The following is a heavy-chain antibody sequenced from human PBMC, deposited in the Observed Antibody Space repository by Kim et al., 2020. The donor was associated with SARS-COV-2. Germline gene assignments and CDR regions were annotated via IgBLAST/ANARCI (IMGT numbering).Heavy chain of an antibody. J-gene: IGHJ4*02. D-gene: IGHD6-19*01. CDR3: AKDGNSGWYAGGYFDY. V-gene: IGHV3-30*18. CDR1: GFTFSSYG. Sequence: GGSLRLSCAASGFTFSSYGMHWVRQAPGKGLEWVAVISYDGSNKYYADSVKGRFTISRDNTKNTLYLQMNSLRAEDTAVYYCAKDGNSGWYAGGYFDYWGEGTLVTVSS. CDR2: ISYDGSNK.